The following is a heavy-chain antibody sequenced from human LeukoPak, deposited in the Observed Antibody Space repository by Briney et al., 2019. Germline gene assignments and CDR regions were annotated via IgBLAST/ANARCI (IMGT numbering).Heavy chain of an antibody. J-gene: IGHJ4*02. D-gene: IGHD3-22*01. CDR2: IDSFGNTM. CDR1: GFTFSSHW. Sequence: GGSLRLSCEASGFTFSSHWMHWVRQDPGRGLLWVSRIDSFGNTMGYADFVKGRFIISRDNAKNTLYLQMNSLRAEDTAVYYCARVLHKRNYDSSVYYGYWGQGTLVTVSS. CDR3: ARVLHKRNYDSSVYYGY. V-gene: IGHV3-74*01.